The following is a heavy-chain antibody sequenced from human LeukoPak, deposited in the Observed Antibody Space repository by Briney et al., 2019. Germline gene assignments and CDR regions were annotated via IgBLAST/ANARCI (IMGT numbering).Heavy chain of an antibody. CDR2: INPNSGGT. CDR1: GYTFTGYY. CDR3: ARVEAAAGILIDY. V-gene: IGHV1-2*02. Sequence: ASVKVSCKASGYTFTGYYMHWVRQAPGQGLEWMGWINPNSGGTNYAQKFQGRVTMTRDTSISTAYMELSRLRSDDTAMYYCARVEAAAGILIDYWGQGTLVTVSS. J-gene: IGHJ4*02. D-gene: IGHD6-13*01.